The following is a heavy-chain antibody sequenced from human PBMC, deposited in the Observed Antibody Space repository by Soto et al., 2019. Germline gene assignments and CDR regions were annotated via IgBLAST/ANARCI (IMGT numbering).Heavy chain of an antibody. CDR3: AREAEPYYYYMDV. CDR1: GFTFSSYS. Sequence: ESGGGLVQPGGSLRLSCAASGFTFSSYSMNWVRKAPGKWLEWVSYISSSSSTIYYADSVKGRFTISRDTAKNSLYLQMNSLRAEDTAVYYCAREAEPYYYYMDVWGKGTTVTVSS. V-gene: IGHV3-48*01. CDR2: ISSSSSTI. J-gene: IGHJ6*03.